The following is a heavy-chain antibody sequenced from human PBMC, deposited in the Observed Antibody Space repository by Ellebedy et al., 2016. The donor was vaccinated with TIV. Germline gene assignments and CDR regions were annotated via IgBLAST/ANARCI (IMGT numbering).Heavy chain of an antibody. CDR2: IDPRGGST. Sequence: AASVKVSCKASGYTFTSYYMHWVRQAPGQGLEWMGIIDPRGGSTSYAPTFQDRVTMTRDTSASTLYMHLTSLTSDDTAVYYCARSFSDLVVTAISVWGQGTLVTVSS. CDR1: GYTFTSYY. J-gene: IGHJ4*02. D-gene: IGHD2-21*02. V-gene: IGHV1-46*01. CDR3: ARSFSDLVVTAISV.